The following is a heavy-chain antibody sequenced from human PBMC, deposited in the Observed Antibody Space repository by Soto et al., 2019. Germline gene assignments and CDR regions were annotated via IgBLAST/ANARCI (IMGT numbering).Heavy chain of an antibody. Sequence: ASVKVSCKASGYTFTSYDINWVRQATGQGLEWMGWMNPNSGNTGYAQKFQGRVTMTRNTSISTAYMELNSLRDEDTAVYYCARDSGYSYGPIDYWGQGTLVTVSS. CDR2: MNPNSGNT. D-gene: IGHD5-18*01. V-gene: IGHV1-8*01. CDR1: GYTFTSYD. CDR3: ARDSGYSYGPIDY. J-gene: IGHJ4*02.